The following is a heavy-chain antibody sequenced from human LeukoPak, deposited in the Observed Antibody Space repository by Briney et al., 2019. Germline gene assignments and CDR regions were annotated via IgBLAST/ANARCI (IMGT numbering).Heavy chain of an antibody. CDR2: IYYSGST. Sequence: SETLSLTCAVSGGSISSYYWSWIRQPPGKGLEWIGYIYYSGSTKYNPSLKSRVTISVDTSKNQFALKLSSVTAADTAVYYCARHSPWSSDHYYYGMDAWGQGTTVTVSS. CDR1: GGSISSYY. D-gene: IGHD1-26*01. V-gene: IGHV4-59*08. CDR3: ARHSPWSSDHYYYGMDA. J-gene: IGHJ6*02.